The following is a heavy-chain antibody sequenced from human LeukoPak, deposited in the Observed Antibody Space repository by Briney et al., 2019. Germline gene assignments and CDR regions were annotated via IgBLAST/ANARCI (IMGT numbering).Heavy chain of an antibody. Sequence: SVKVSCKASGGTFSSYAISWVRQAPGQGLEWMGGIIPIFGTANYAQKFQGRVTITTDESTSTAYMELSSLRSEDTAVYYRASTPCSGGSCHGNYYYYMDVWGKGTTVTVSS. CDR3: ASTPCSGGSCHGNYYYYMDV. V-gene: IGHV1-69*05. J-gene: IGHJ6*03. CDR2: IIPIFGTA. D-gene: IGHD2-15*01. CDR1: GGTFSSYA.